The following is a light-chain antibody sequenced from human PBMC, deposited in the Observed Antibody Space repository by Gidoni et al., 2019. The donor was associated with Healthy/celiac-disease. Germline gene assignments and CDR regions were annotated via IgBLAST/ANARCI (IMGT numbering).Light chain of an antibody. V-gene: IGKV3-15*01. CDR3: QQYNNWLGA. CDR1: QSVSSN. CDR2: GAS. J-gene: IGKJ1*01. Sequence: EIVMTQSPATLSVSPGERATLSCRASQSVSSNLAWYQQKPGQAPRLLSYGASTRATGIPARFSGSGSGTEFTLTISSLQSEDFAVYYCQQYNNWLGAFGQXTKVEIK.